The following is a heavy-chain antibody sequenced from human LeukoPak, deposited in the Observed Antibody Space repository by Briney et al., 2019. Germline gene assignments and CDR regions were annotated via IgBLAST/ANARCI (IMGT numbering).Heavy chain of an antibody. CDR3: ARVVAATFYYYYYMDV. CDR1: GGSISSYY. V-gene: IGHV4-59*01. CDR2: IYYSGST. Sequence: TSETLSLTRTVSGGSISSYYWSWIRQPPGKGLEWIGYIYYSGSTNYNPSLKSRVTISVDTSKNQFSLKLSSVTAADTAVYYCARVVAATFYYYYYMDVWGKGTTVTVSS. J-gene: IGHJ6*03. D-gene: IGHD2-15*01.